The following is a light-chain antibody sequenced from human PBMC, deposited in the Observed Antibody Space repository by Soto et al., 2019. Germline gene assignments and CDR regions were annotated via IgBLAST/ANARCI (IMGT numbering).Light chain of an antibody. V-gene: IGKV1-5*03. CDR3: QQYNTYSRT. Sequence: DIQMTQSPSTLSASVRDRVTITCWASQSISSWLAWYQQKPGKAPKLLIYAASGLENGVPSRFSGSGSGTEFTLTISSLQPDDFATYYCQQYNTYSRTFGQGTKVDIK. CDR1: QSISSW. J-gene: IGKJ1*01. CDR2: AAS.